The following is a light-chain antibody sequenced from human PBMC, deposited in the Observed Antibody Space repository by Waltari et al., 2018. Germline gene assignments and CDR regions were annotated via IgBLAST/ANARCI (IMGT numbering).Light chain of an antibody. CDR3: SSYAGSSKGV. V-gene: IGLV2-23*02. CDR1: SSDVGNYQS. CDR2: AVS. Sequence: QSALTQPASVYGSPGQSITISCTGTSSDVGNYQSVSWSQQHPGKAPKLIIYAVSKRPSGVSDRFSGSKSGDMASLTISGLQPEDEAEYFCSSYAGSSKGVFGGGTKVTVL. J-gene: IGLJ2*01.